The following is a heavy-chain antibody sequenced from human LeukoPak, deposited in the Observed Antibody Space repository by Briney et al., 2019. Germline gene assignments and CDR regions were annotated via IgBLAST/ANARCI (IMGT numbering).Heavy chain of an antibody. Sequence: PGGSLRLSCAASGFTFSSYGMSWVRQAPGKGLEWVSAISGSGGSTYYADSVKGRFTISRDNSKNTLYLQMNSLRAEDTAVYYCAKEPYDFWSGLGGPFSPGFDYWGQGTLVTVSS. D-gene: IGHD3-3*01. CDR1: GFTFSSYG. CDR2: ISGSGGST. J-gene: IGHJ4*02. CDR3: AKEPYDFWSGLGGPFSPGFDY. V-gene: IGHV3-23*01.